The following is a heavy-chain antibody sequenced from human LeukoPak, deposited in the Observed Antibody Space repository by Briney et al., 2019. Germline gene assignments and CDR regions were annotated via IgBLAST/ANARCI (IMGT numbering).Heavy chain of an antibody. J-gene: IGHJ4*02. CDR3: ARKGGSRPNDAFDI. CDR2: ISASGGKT. Sequence: GGSLRLSCAASGFIFNDYAMSWVRQVPGKGLECVSVISASGGKTYYADSVKGRFTISRDNAENSVFLQMTSLRVEDTAVYHCARKGGSRPNDAFDIWGQGTLVTVSS. D-gene: IGHD2-15*01. V-gene: IGHV3-23*01. CDR1: GFIFNDYA.